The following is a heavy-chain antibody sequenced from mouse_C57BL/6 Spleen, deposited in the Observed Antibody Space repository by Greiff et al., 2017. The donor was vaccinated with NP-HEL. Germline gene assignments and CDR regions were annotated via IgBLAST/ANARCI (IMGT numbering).Heavy chain of an antibody. CDR2: IDPSDSYT. Sequence: QVQLQQPGAELVKPGASVKLSCKASGYTFTSYWMHWVKQRPGRGLEWIGEIDPSDSYTNYNQKFKGKATLTVDTSSSTAYMQLSSLTSEDSAVYYCARDGGITGTVDYWGQGTTLTVSS. D-gene: IGHD4-1*01. V-gene: IGHV1-69*02. CDR1: GYTFTSYW. CDR3: ARDGGITGTVDY. J-gene: IGHJ2*01.